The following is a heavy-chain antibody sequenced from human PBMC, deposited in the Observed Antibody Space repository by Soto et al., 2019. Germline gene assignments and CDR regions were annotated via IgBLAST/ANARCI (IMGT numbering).Heavy chain of an antibody. J-gene: IGHJ4*02. V-gene: IGHV3-23*01. CDR2: IGSRGDST. CDR1: GFTFSSFA. Sequence: EVQLLESGGGLVQPGGSLRLSCAASGFTFSSFAMSWVRQAPGKGLEWVSAIGSRGDSTYYADSVKGRFTISRDNSKNTLYLQMNSLRAEDTAAYYCAKDLIYGYNSGRPFDSWGQGTLVTVSS. CDR3: AKDLIYGYNSGRPFDS. D-gene: IGHD6-19*01.